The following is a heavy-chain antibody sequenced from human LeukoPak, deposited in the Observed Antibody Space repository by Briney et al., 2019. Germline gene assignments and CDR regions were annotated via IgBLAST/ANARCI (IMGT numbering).Heavy chain of an antibody. V-gene: IGHV3-7*01. CDR3: VGGFLQWLY. D-gene: IGHD3-3*01. Sequence: GVSLTLSCTASRFSFSSYYMIWLRQSPGKALEWLTNINPDGSNILYVDSVKGLFTIYRDNANNSLYLHMNNLRVDDTAVYFCVGGFLQWLYWGQGTLVTVSS. CDR2: INPDGSNI. J-gene: IGHJ4*02. CDR1: RFSFSSYY.